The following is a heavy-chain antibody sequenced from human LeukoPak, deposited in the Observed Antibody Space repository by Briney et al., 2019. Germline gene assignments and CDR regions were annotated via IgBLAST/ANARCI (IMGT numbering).Heavy chain of an antibody. CDR1: GGSFSGYY. CDR2: VNHSGST. CDR3: ASLYPYCSGGSCYSGPFDY. V-gene: IGHV4-34*01. D-gene: IGHD2-15*01. J-gene: IGHJ4*02. Sequence: SETLSLTCAVYGGSFSGYYWSWIRQPPGKGLEWIGEVNHSGSTNYNPSLKSRVTISVDTSKNQFSLKLSSVTAADTAVYYCASLYPYCSGGSCYSGPFDYWGQGTLVTVSS.